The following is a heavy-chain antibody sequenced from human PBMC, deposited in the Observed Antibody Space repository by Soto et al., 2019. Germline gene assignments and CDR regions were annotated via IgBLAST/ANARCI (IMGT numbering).Heavy chain of an antibody. CDR3: ARGPHDILTGDGAFDI. Sequence: GGSLRLSCAASGFPFSSYGMPWVRHAPGKGLVWVSRINSDGSSTSYADSVKGRFTISRDNAKNTLYLQMNSLRAEDTAVYYCARGPHDILTGDGAFDIWGQGTMVTVSS. D-gene: IGHD3-9*01. J-gene: IGHJ3*02. CDR2: INSDGSST. CDR1: GFPFSSYG. V-gene: IGHV3-74*01.